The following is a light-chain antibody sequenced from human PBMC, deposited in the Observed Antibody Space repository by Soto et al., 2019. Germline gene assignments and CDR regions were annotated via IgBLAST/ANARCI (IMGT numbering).Light chain of an antibody. Sequence: EVMLTQSPATLSVSPGERATLSCRAIHTVGSNLAWYQHKPGQAPRLLISGASTRATGVTARFSGSGSGTEFALTISGVQSEDFTVYFCQQYNTRPQTFGKGTKVDIK. J-gene: IGKJ1*01. V-gene: IGKV3-15*01. CDR3: QQYNTRPQT. CDR2: GAS. CDR1: HTVGSN.